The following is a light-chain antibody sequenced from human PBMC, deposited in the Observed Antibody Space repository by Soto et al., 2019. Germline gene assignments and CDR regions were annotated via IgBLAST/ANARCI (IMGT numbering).Light chain of an antibody. CDR1: QSCSSN. V-gene: IGKV3-15*01. Sequence: EIVMTQSPATLSVSPWERATLSCMASQSCSSNLAWYQQKPGQAPRLLIYGASTRATGIPARFSGSGSGTEFTLTISSLQSEDFAVYYCQQYNNWPLFGGGTKVDIK. J-gene: IGKJ4*01. CDR3: QQYNNWPL. CDR2: GAS.